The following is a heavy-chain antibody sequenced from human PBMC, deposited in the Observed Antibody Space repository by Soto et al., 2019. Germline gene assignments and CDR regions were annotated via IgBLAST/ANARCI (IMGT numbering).Heavy chain of an antibody. J-gene: IGHJ5*02. CDR1: GFTFSSYS. V-gene: IGHV3-48*02. CDR2: ISSSSSTI. D-gene: IGHD3-10*01. Sequence: EVQLVESGGGLVQPGGSLRLSCAASGFTFSSYSMNWVRQAPGQGLEWVSYISSSSSTIYYADSVKGLFTISRDNAKNSLYLQMNSLRDEDTAVYYCASGSVSATKYNWFDPWGQGTLVTVSS. CDR3: ASGSVSATKYNWFDP.